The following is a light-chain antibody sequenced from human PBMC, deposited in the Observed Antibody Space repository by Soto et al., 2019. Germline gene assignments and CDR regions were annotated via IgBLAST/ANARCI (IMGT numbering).Light chain of an antibody. CDR1: QSVSSSY. CDR2: GAS. CDR3: QQYGSSPYT. Sequence: EIVLTQSPGTLSLSPGERATLSCRASQSVSSSYLAWYQQKPGQAPRLLIYGASSRATGIPDRFSGSWSGTDVTFTISRLEPEDFAVYYCQQYGSSPYTFGQGTKREIK. V-gene: IGKV3-20*01. J-gene: IGKJ2*01.